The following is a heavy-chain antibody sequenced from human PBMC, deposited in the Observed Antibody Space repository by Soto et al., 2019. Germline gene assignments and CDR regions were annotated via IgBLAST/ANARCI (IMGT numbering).Heavy chain of an antibody. CDR1: GGTFSSYA. Sequence: QVQLVQSGAEVKKPGSSVKVSCKASGGTFSSYAISWVRQAPGQGLEWMGGIIPIFGTANYAQKFQGRVTITADESTSTAYMALSSLRSEDTAVYYCARDLNDYYGSGSYYYGMDVWGQGTTVTVSS. CDR2: IIPIFGTA. J-gene: IGHJ6*02. CDR3: ARDLNDYYGSGSYYYGMDV. V-gene: IGHV1-69*12. D-gene: IGHD3-10*01.